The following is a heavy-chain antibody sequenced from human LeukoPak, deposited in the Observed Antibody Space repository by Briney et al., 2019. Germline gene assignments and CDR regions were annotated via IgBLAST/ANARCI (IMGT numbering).Heavy chain of an antibody. D-gene: IGHD2-2*01. CDR1: GFTFSSHS. V-gene: IGHV3-21*01. J-gene: IGHJ4*02. CDR3: ARDLSSSTSCYSY. CDR2: ISPSGNYI. Sequence: GGSLRLSCAASGFTFSSHSMNWVRQAPGKGLEWVSSISPSGNYIYYADSVESRFTISRDNAKNSLYLQMNSLRAEDTAVYYCARDLSSSTSCYSYWGQGTLVTVSS.